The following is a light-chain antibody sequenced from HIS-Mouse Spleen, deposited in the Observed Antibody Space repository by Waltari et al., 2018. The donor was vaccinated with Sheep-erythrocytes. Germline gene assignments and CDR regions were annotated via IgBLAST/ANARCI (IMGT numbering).Light chain of an antibody. Sequence: QSALTQPRSVSGSPGQSVTISCTGTRTDSGGYNYVPWYQQHPGKAPKLMIYDVSKRPSGVPDRFSGSKSGNTASLTISGLQAEDEADYYCCSYAGSYNHVFATGTKVTVL. V-gene: IGLV2-11*01. CDR1: RTDSGGYNY. CDR3: CSYAGSYNHV. J-gene: IGLJ1*01. CDR2: DVS.